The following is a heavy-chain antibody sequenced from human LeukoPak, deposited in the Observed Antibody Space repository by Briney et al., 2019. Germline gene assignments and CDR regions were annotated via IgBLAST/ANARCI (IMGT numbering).Heavy chain of an antibody. CDR1: GGSISNNY. V-gene: IGHV4-59*08. Sequence: SETLSLTCTVSGGSISNNYWTWMRQPPGKGLEWNGYFYYSGITTYNPSLKSRVTISVDTSKNQFSLKLSSVTAADTAIYYCARHEGVSGYYPLDYWGRGTLVTVSS. CDR2: FYYSGIT. D-gene: IGHD3-22*01. CDR3: ARHEGVSGYYPLDY. J-gene: IGHJ4*02.